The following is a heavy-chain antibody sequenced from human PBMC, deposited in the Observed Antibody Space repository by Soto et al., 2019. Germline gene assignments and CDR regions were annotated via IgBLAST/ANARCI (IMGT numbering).Heavy chain of an antibody. D-gene: IGHD3-22*01. CDR2: ISYDGSNK. Sequence: PGGSLRLSCAASGFTFSSYGMHWVRQAPGKGLEWVAVISYDGSNKYYADSVKGRFTISRDNSKNTLYLKMNSLRAEDTVVYYCAAEGLFSGMIVVDLAFDIWGQGTMVTVSS. CDR1: GFTFSSYG. V-gene: IGHV3-30*03. CDR3: AAEGLFSGMIVVDLAFDI. J-gene: IGHJ3*02.